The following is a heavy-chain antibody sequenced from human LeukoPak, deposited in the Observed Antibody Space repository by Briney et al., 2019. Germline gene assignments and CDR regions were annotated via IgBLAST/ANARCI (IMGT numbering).Heavy chain of an antibody. CDR3: AAQLVRADYYYGMDV. D-gene: IGHD6-6*01. CDR1: GGSISSYY. J-gene: IGHJ6*02. V-gene: IGHV4-34*01. Sequence: SETLSLTCTVSGGSISSYYWSWIRQSPGKGLEWIGEINHSGSTNYNPSLKSRVTISVDTSKNQFSLKLSSVTAADTAVYYCAAQLVRADYYYGMDVWGQGTTVTVSS. CDR2: INHSGST.